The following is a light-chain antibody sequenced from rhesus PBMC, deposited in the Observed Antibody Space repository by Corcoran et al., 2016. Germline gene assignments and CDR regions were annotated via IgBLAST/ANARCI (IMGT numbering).Light chain of an antibody. J-gene: IGKJ2*01. Sequence: DIQMTQPPSSLSASVGDTVTITCQASQGISSWLAWYQQKPGKAPKLLIYKASSLQSGVPSRFSGCGSGTDFTLTISSLQPEDFATYYCLQYSRSPYSFGQGTKVEIK. CDR3: LQYSRSPYS. CDR1: QGISSW. CDR2: KAS. V-gene: IGKV1-22*01.